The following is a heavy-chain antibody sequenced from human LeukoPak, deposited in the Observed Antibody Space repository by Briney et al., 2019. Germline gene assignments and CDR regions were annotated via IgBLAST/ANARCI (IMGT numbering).Heavy chain of an antibody. D-gene: IGHD2-15*01. J-gene: IGHJ4*02. CDR1: GYTFTSYG. CDR3: AKGLRSRYCSGGSCYSDAGY. V-gene: IGHV1-18*01. Sequence: ASVKVSCKASGYTFTSYGISWVRQAPGQGLEWMGWISAYNGNTNYAQKLQGRVTMTTDTSTSTAYMELRSLRSDDTAVYYCAKGLRSRYCSGGSCYSDAGYWGQGTLVTVSS. CDR2: ISAYNGNT.